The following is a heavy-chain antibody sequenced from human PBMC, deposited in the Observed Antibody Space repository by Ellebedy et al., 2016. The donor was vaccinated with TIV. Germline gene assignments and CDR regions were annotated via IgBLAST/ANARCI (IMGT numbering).Heavy chain of an antibody. V-gene: IGHV1-69*13. D-gene: IGHD1-26*01. J-gene: IGHJ3*02. CDR1: GGTFSNYA. Sequence: ASVKVSCKASGGTFSNYAISWVRQAPGQGLEWLARIIPVFDVRDYAQELQGRVTVTADESTSTAYMELSSLRSEDTAVYFCVRNSDIIQVPSAYGSSFDIWGQGTMVTVSS. CDR3: VRNSDIIQVPSAYGSSFDI. CDR2: IIPVFDVR.